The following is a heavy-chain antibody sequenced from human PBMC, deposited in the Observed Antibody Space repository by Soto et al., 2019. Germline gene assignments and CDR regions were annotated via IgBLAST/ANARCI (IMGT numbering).Heavy chain of an antibody. CDR2: IIPIFGTA. CDR1: GGTFSSYA. J-gene: IGHJ6*02. V-gene: IGHV1-69*13. CDR3: ARALSPVTTVYYYYGMDV. Sequence: SVKVSCKASGGTFSSYAISWVRQAPGQGLEWMGGIIPIFGTANYAQKFQGRVTITADESTSTAYMELSSLRSEDTAVYYCARALSPVTTVYYYYGMDVWGQGTTVTVSS. D-gene: IGHD4-4*01.